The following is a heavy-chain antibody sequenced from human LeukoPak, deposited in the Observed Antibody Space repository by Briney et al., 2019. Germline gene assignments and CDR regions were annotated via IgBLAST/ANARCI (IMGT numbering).Heavy chain of an antibody. V-gene: IGHV3-30*02. D-gene: IGHD5-12*01. CDR2: IRYDGIGK. J-gene: IGHJ4*02. CDR3: AKEPGSTGAYDT. Sequence: GGSLRLSCAASGFTFSDCSMHWVRLAPGKGLEWVAFIRYDGIGKSYADSVKGRFTVSRDNSKNTLFLQMNSLRTEDTTVYYCAKEPGSTGAYDTWGQGTLVTVSS. CDR1: GFTFSDCS.